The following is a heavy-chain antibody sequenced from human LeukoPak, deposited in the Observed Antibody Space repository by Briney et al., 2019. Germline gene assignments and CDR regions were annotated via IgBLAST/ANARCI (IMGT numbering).Heavy chain of an antibody. J-gene: IGHJ3*02. CDR1: GGSISSYY. D-gene: IGHD3-22*01. CDR3: ARPYYYDSSGYPHDAFDI. Sequence: SETLSLTCTVSGGSISSYYWSWIRQPPGKGLEWIGSIYYSGSTYYNPSLKSRVTISVDTSKNQFSLKLSSVTAADTAVYYCARPYYYDSSGYPHDAFDIWGQGTMVTVSS. V-gene: IGHV4-39*01. CDR2: IYYSGST.